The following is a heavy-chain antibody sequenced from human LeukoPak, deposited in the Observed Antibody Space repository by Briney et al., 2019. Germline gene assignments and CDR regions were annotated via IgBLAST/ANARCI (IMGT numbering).Heavy chain of an antibody. CDR2: IYYSGST. Sequence: SSETLSLTCTVSGGSISSGDYYWSWIRQPPGKGLEWIGYIYYSGSTYYNPSLKSRVTISVDTSKNQFSLKLSSVTAADTAVYYCARVPPYDFWSGYFDYWGQGTLVTVSS. CDR3: ARVPPYDFWSGYFDY. V-gene: IGHV4-30-4*08. CDR1: GGSISSGDYY. D-gene: IGHD3-3*01. J-gene: IGHJ4*02.